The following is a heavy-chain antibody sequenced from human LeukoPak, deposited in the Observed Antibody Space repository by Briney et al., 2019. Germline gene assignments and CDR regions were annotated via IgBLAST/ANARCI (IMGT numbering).Heavy chain of an antibody. CDR1: GGTFSSYG. Sequence: SVKVSCKASGGTFSSYGISWVRQAPGQGLEWMGGIITIFRTANYAQKFQGRVTITADESTSTAYMELSSLRPEDTAVYYCARTRSKQQLDDAFDIWGQGTTVTVSS. CDR3: ARTRSKQQLDDAFDI. CDR2: IITIFRTA. D-gene: IGHD6-13*01. J-gene: IGHJ3*02. V-gene: IGHV1-69*01.